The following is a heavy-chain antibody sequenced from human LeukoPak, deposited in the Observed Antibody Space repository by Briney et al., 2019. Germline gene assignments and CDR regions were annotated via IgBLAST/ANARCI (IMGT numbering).Heavy chain of an antibody. J-gene: IGHJ4*02. V-gene: IGHV3-30-3*01. CDR1: GFTVSSYA. CDR2: ISYDGSNK. D-gene: IGHD1-26*01. CDR3: TTEGGSYMGGFDY. Sequence: GGSLRLSCAASGFTVSSYAMHWVRQAPGKGLEWVAVISYDGSNKYYADSVKGRFTMSRDNSKNTLYLQMNSLKTEDTAVYYCTTEGGSYMGGFDYWGQGTLVTVSS.